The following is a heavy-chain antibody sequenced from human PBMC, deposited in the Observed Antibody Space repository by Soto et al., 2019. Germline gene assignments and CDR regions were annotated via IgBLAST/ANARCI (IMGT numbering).Heavy chain of an antibody. CDR2: IYYSGST. V-gene: IGHV4-39*01. CDR1: GGSISSSSYY. J-gene: IGHJ5*02. D-gene: IGHD6-19*01. Sequence: SETLSLTCTVSGGSISSSSYYWGWIRQPSGKGLEWIGSIYYSGSTYYNPSLKTRVTIPVDTCKNQVSLKLSSVTDAETAVYYCARHWGPVAGTGWFDPWGQGTLVTVSS. CDR3: ARHWGPVAGTGWFDP.